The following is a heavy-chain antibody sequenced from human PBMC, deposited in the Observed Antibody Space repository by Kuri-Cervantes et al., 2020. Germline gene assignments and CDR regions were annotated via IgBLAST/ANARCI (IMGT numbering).Heavy chain of an antibody. CDR2: IHSGGST. V-gene: IGHV3-53*01. CDR3: ARNLGYFGSGSLSD. CDR1: GFTFSSYW. D-gene: IGHD3-10*01. J-gene: IGHJ4*02. Sequence: GGSLRLSCAASGFTFSSYWMHWVRQAPGKGLEWVSVIHSGGSTYYADSVKGRFTISRDNSKNTLYFQMNSLRPEDTAVYYCARNLGYFGSGSLSDWGQGTLVTVSS.